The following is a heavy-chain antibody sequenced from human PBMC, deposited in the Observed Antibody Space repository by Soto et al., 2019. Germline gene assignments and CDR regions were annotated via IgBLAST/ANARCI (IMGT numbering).Heavy chain of an antibody. D-gene: IGHD5-12*01. CDR3: ASASVATGENPPGY. V-gene: IGHV4-30-4*01. CDR2: IYYSGST. Sequence: QAQLQESGPGLVKPSQTLSLTCTVSGGSISSGDYYWSWIRQPPGKGLEWIGYIYYSGSTYYNPSLKSRVTRSVDTSKNQFSLKLSSVTAADTAVYYCASASVATGENPPGYWGQGTLVTVSS. J-gene: IGHJ4*02. CDR1: GGSISSGDYY.